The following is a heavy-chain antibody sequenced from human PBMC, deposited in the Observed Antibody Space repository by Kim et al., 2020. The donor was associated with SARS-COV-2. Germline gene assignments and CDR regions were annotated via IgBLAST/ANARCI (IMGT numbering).Heavy chain of an antibody. D-gene: IGHD3-10*01. CDR1: GYTFNKYG. J-gene: IGHJ5*02. V-gene: IGHV1-18*01. Sequence: ASVKVSCKASGYTFNKYGISWVRQAPGQGLEWMGWISAPNGNIKYAKQFQGRVTMTTDTSTSTAYMELRSLRSDDTAVYYCTKDFKGLVWFGFDPWGQGTLVTVSS. CDR3: TKDFKGLVWFGFDP. CDR2: ISAPNGNI.